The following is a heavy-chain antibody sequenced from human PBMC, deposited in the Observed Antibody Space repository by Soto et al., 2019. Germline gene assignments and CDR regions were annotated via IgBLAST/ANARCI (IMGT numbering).Heavy chain of an antibody. CDR1: GFTFSSYA. CDR3: ATWHLQEHAYDV. CDR2: FYDLDGT. J-gene: IGHJ3*01. Sequence: GGSLRLSCAASGFTFSSYAMSWVRQAPGKGLEWVSGFYDLDGTYYADSLKGRFTTSGDSSRTIVYLQMNGLRPEDTAVYYCATWHLQEHAYDVWGQGTTVTVS. D-gene: IGHD4-4*01. V-gene: IGHV3-23*05.